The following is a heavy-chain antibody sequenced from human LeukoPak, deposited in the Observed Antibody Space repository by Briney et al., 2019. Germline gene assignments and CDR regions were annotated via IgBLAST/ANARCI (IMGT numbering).Heavy chain of an antibody. CDR1: GFTFDDYA. CDR2: ISWNSGSI. Sequence: GGLVQPGRSLRLSCAASGFTFDDYAMPWVRQAPGKGLEWVSGISWNSGSIGYADSVKGRFTISRDNAKNSLYLQMNSLRAEDMALYYCAKDMSATVVTPDAFDIWGQGTMVTVSS. J-gene: IGHJ3*02. D-gene: IGHD4-23*01. V-gene: IGHV3-9*03. CDR3: AKDMSATVVTPDAFDI.